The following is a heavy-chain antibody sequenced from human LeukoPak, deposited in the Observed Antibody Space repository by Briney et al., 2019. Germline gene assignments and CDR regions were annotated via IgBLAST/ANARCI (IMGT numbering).Heavy chain of an antibody. D-gene: IGHD3-22*01. CDR3: ARPITMIVDDAFDI. Sequence: ASVKVSCKASGYTFTSYDINWVRQATGQGLEWMGWMNPNSGNTGYAQKFQGRVTITRNTSISTAYMELSSLRSEDTAVYYCARPITMIVDDAFDIWGQGTMVTVSS. J-gene: IGHJ3*02. CDR2: MNPNSGNT. V-gene: IGHV1-8*03. CDR1: GYTFTSYD.